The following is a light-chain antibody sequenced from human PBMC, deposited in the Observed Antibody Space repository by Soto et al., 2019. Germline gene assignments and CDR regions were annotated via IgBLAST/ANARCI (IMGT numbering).Light chain of an antibody. CDR1: SSNIANNY. J-gene: IGLJ2*01. CDR2: DDD. CDR3: GTWDGSLGVV. V-gene: IGLV1-51*01. Sequence: QSVLTQPPSVSAAPGQKVTISCSGSSSNIANNYVSWYQHLPGMAPKLLIYDDDRRPSGIPDRFSGSKSGTSATLGITGLQTGDEADYYCGTWDGSLGVVFGGGTKLPVL.